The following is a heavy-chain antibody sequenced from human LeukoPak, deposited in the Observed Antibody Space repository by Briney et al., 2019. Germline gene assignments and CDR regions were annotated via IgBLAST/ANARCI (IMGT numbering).Heavy chain of an antibody. J-gene: IGHJ4*02. V-gene: IGHV1-69*04. Sequence: ASVRVSCKASGGTFSSYAISWVRQAPGQGLEWMGRIIPILGIANYAQKFQGRVTITADKSTSTAYMELSSLRSEDTAVYYCASSGSGSYYSLAFGYWAQVTLVTVSS. CDR2: IIPILGIA. CDR3: ASSGSGSYYSLAFGY. D-gene: IGHD3-10*01. CDR1: GGTFSSYA.